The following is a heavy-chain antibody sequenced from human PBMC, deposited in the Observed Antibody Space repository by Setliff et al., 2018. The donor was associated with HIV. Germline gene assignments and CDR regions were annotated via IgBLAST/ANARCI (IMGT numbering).Heavy chain of an antibody. CDR1: GFTFSSYA. V-gene: IGHV3-23*01. J-gene: IGHJ3*02. Sequence: PGGSLRLSCAASGFTFSSYAMSWVRQAPGKGLECVSAISGSGGSTYYADSVNGRFTISRDNANNSLYLQMNSLRAEDTAVYYCARDTLPHYYDIRGDAFDIWGQGTMVTVSS. CDR2: ISGSGGST. D-gene: IGHD3-22*01. CDR3: ARDTLPHYYDIRGDAFDI.